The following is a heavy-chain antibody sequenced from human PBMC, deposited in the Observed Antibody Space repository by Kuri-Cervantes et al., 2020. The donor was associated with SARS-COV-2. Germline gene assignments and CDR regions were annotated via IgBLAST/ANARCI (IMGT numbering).Heavy chain of an antibody. CDR3: AREFPQGRIFGVVPTRYYYYYMDV. CDR2: IYYTGNT. CDR1: RGSISSSSYY. V-gene: IGHV4-39*02. Sequence: SETLSLTCTVSRGSISSSSYYWGWIRQPPGKGLEWIGSIYYTGNTYYNPSLNSRVTMSVDTSKNQFSLKVSSVTAADTAVYYCAREFPQGRIFGVVPTRYYYYYMDVWGKGTTVTVSS. J-gene: IGHJ6*03. D-gene: IGHD3-3*01.